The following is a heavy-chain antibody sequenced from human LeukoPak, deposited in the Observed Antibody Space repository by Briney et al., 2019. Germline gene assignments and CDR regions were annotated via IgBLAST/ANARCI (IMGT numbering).Heavy chain of an antibody. CDR2: IRYDGSNK. J-gene: IGHJ6*03. CDR3: ARDLATQQWLDYYYMDV. CDR1: GFTFSSYG. Sequence: GGSLRLSCAASGFTFSSYGMHWVRQAPGKGLEWVAFIRYDGSNKYYADSVKGRFTISRDNSKNTLYLQMNSLRAEDTAVYYCARDLATQQWLDYYYMDVWGKGTTVTVSS. D-gene: IGHD6-19*01. V-gene: IGHV3-30*02.